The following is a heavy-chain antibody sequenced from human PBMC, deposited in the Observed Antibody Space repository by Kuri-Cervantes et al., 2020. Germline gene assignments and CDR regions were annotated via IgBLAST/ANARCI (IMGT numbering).Heavy chain of an antibody. J-gene: IGHJ4*02. V-gene: IGHV3-9*01. D-gene: IGHD5-12*01. CDR1: GFTFDDYA. CDR3: ARGRWLRESFDY. CDR2: ISWNSGSK. Sequence: SLKISCAASGFTFDDYAMHWVRQAPGRGLEWVSSISWNSGSKGYADSVKGRFTISRDNAKNSLYLQVNSLRVEDTAFYYCARGRWLRESFDYWGQGTLVTVSS.